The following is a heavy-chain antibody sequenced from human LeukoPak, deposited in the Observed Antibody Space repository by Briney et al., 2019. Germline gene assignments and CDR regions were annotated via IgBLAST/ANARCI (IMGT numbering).Heavy chain of an antibody. V-gene: IGHV3-30*02. Sequence: GGSLRLSCAASGFTFSSYGMHWVRQAPGKGLEWVAFIRYDGSNKYYADSVKGRFTISRDNSKNTLYLQMNSLRAEDTAVYYCAKDGQLWAPLYYFDYWGQGTLVTVSS. CDR1: GFTFSSYG. CDR2: IRYDGSNK. D-gene: IGHD5-18*01. J-gene: IGHJ4*02. CDR3: AKDGQLWAPLYYFDY.